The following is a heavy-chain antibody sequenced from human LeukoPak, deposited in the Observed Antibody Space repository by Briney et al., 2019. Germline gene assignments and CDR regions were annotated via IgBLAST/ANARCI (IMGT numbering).Heavy chain of an antibody. Sequence: SETLSLTCTVSGGSISDSNYYWGWIRQPPGRGLEWIGNIYYSGSTYYSPSLKSRVTVSVDTSKNQFSLKLSSVTAADTAVYYCARQSTIAAARIDPWGQGTLVTVSS. CDR1: GGSISDSNYY. J-gene: IGHJ5*02. V-gene: IGHV4-39*01. CDR3: ARQSTIAAARIDP. D-gene: IGHD6-25*01. CDR2: IYYSGST.